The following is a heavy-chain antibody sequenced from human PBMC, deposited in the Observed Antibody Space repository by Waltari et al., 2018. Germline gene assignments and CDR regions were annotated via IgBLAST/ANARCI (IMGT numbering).Heavy chain of an antibody. V-gene: IGHV3-15*01. D-gene: IGHD6-6*01. CDR1: GFTSTHAW. J-gene: IGHJ4*02. CDR2: IKRKADGGTT. CDR3: TTGIEYSSSSIYFDS. Sequence: EVQLVESGGGLVKPGESLRLSCAAPGFTSTHAWLTWVRQAPGKGLEWVGRIKRKADGGTTDYAAAVKGRFTISRDDSKNTLYLQMNSLKAEDTAVYYCTTGIEYSSSSIYFDSWGQGTLVTVSS.